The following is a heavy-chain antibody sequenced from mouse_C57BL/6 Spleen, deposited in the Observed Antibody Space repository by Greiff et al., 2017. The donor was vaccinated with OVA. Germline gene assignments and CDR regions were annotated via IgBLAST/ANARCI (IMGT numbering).Heavy chain of an antibody. CDR2: ISYDGSN. CDR1: GYSITSGYY. D-gene: IGHD2-4*01. V-gene: IGHV3-6*01. CDR3: ARDYYDYDPFAY. J-gene: IGHJ3*01. Sequence: DVHLVESGPGLVKPSQSLSLTCSVTGYSITSGYYWNWIRQFPGNKLEWMGYISYDGSNNYNPSLKNRISITRDTSKNQFFLKLNSVTTEDTATYYCARDYYDYDPFAYWGQGTLVTVSA.